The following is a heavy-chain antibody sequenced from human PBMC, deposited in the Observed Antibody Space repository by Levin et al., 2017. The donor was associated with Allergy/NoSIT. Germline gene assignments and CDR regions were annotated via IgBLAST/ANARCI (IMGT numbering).Heavy chain of an antibody. Sequence: GGSLRLSCAASGFTFSSYEMNWVRQAPGKGLEWVSYISSSGSTIYYADSVKGRFTISRDNAKNSLYLQMNSLRAEDTAVYYCAREYYYDSSGYNGFDPWGQGTLVTVSS. CDR2: ISSSGSTI. J-gene: IGHJ5*02. CDR1: GFTFSSYE. CDR3: AREYYYDSSGYNGFDP. D-gene: IGHD3-22*01. V-gene: IGHV3-48*03.